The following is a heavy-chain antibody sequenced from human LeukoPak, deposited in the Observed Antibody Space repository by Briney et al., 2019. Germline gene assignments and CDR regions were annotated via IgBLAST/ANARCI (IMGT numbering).Heavy chain of an antibody. Sequence: GASVKVSCKASGGTFSSYAISWVRQAPGQGLEWMGGIIPIFGTANYAQKFQGRVTITTDESTSTAYMELGSLRSEDTAVYYCLYSSSWFSSVFDIWGQGTMVTVSS. D-gene: IGHD6-13*01. J-gene: IGHJ3*02. CDR2: IIPIFGTA. V-gene: IGHV1-69*05. CDR1: GGTFSSYA. CDR3: LYSSSWFSSVFDI.